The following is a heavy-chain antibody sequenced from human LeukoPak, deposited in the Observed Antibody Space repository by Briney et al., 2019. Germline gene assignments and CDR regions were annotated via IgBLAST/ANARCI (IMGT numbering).Heavy chain of an antibody. CDR3: AREPLRRGMDV. CDR2: MNPNSGNT. Sequence: GASVKVSCKASGYTFTSYDINWVRQATGQGLEWMGWMNPNSGNTGYEQKFQGRVTMTRNTSISTAYMELSSLRSEDTAVYYCAREPLRRGMDVWGQGTTVTVSS. CDR1: GYTFTSYD. J-gene: IGHJ6*02. V-gene: IGHV1-8*01.